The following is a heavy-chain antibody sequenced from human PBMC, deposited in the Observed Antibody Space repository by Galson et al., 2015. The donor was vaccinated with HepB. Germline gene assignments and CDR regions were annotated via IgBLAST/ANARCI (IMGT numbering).Heavy chain of an antibody. CDR1: GFSFTNYG. V-gene: IGHV3-48*03. CDR2: ISKTGSTI. J-gene: IGHJ3*02. CDR3: ARGFPRISDILIGSDAFDI. Sequence: SLRLSCAASGFSFTNYGMNWVRQAPGKGLEWISYISKTGSTIYYADSVKGRFTISRDNAKNSLYLQMNSLRAEDTAVYYCARGFPRISDILIGSDAFDIWGQGTMVTVSS. D-gene: IGHD3-9*01.